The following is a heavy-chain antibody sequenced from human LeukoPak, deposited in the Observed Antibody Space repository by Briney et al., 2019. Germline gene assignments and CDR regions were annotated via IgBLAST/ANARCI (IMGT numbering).Heavy chain of an antibody. D-gene: IGHD5-12*01. CDR3: TTGMATGAFDS. Sequence: PGGSLRLSCAASGFTFSNAWMSWVRQAPGKGLEWVGCIKSKTDGGTTDYAAPVKGRFTMSRDDSKTTLYLQMNSLKTEETALYNCTTGMATGAFDSWGQGTMVTVSA. CDR2: IKSKTDGGTT. V-gene: IGHV3-15*01. CDR1: GFTFSNAW. J-gene: IGHJ3*02.